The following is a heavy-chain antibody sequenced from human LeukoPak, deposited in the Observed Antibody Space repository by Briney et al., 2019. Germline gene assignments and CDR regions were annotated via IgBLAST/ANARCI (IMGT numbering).Heavy chain of an antibody. Sequence: PSETLSLTCTVSGGSISSYYGSWIRQPPGKGLEWIGYIYYSGSTNYNTSLKSRVTISVDTSKNQSSLKRSSVTAADTAVYYCARDRPRDYATLWYFDLWGRGTLVTVSS. D-gene: IGHD4-17*01. CDR3: ARDRPRDYATLWYFDL. CDR2: IYYSGST. J-gene: IGHJ2*01. CDR1: GGSISSYY. V-gene: IGHV4-59*01.